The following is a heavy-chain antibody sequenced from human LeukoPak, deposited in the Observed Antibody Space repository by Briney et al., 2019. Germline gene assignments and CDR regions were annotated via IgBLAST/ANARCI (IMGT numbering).Heavy chain of an antibody. CDR3: ARRYYYYYYMDV. Sequence: PSETLSLTCAVYGGSFSGYYWSWIRQPPGKGLEWIGEISHSGSTNYNPSLKSRVTISVDTSKNQFSLKLSSVTAADTAVYYCARRYYYYYYMDVWGKGTTVTVSS. J-gene: IGHJ6*03. V-gene: IGHV4-34*01. CDR1: GGSFSGYY. CDR2: ISHSGST.